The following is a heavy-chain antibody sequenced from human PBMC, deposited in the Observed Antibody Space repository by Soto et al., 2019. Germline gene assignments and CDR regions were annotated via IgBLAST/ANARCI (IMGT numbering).Heavy chain of an antibody. CDR3: ARHPNSVLRYFELQH. Sequence: SETLSLTCAVYGGSVNSGNYYWSWIRQPPGKGLEWIGDMSHSGGTHFNPSLKSRVTISVDTSKNQFSLKLSSVTAADTAVYYCARHPNSVLRYFELQHWGQGTLVTVSS. V-gene: IGHV4-61*01. CDR2: MSHSGGT. CDR1: GGSVNSGNYY. J-gene: IGHJ1*01. D-gene: IGHD3-9*01.